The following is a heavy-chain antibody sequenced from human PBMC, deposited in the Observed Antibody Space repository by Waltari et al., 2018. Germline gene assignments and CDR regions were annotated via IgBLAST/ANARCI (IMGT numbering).Heavy chain of an antibody. J-gene: IGHJ4*02. V-gene: IGHV1-69-2*01. CDR3: ATDPREVATTGVGIDY. D-gene: IGHD2-15*01. Sequence: EVQLVQSGAEVKKPGATVQISCKASGYTFTDYYMHCVQQAPGKGLEWMGRVDPEDGQTIYAEKFKGRATIPADTSTDTAYMELSSLRSEDTAVYYCATDPREVATTGVGIDYWGQGTLVTVSS. CDR1: GYTFTDYY. CDR2: VDPEDGQT.